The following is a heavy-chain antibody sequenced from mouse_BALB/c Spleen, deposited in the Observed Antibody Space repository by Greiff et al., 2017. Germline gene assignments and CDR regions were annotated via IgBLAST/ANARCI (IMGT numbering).Heavy chain of an antibody. CDR1: GYSITSGYS. J-gene: IGHJ2*01. CDR2: IHYSGST. V-gene: IGHV3-1*02. Sequence: VQLKESGPDLVKPSQSLSLTCTVTGYSITSGYSWRWIRQFPGNKLEWMGYIHYSGSTNYNPSLKSRISITRDTSKNQFFLQLNSVTTEDTATYYCAREGGRYFDYWGQGTTLTVSS. CDR3: AREGGRYFDY.